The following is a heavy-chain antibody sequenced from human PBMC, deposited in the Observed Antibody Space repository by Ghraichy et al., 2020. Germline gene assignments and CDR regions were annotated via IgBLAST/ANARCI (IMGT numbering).Heavy chain of an antibody. V-gene: IGHV4-34*01. D-gene: IGHD3-3*01. CDR3: ARGRTIFGVVIQDY. CDR1: GGSFSGYY. CDR2: INHSGST. Sequence: SETLSLTCAVYGGSFSGYYWSWIRQPPGKGLEWIGEINHSGSTNYNPSLKSRVTISVDTSKNQFSLKLSSVTAADTAVYYCARGRTIFGVVIQDYWGQGTLVTVSS. J-gene: IGHJ4*02.